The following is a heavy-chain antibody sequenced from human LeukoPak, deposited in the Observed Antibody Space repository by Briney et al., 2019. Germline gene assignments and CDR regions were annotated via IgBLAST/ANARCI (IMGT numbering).Heavy chain of an antibody. J-gene: IGHJ4*02. V-gene: IGHV4-34*01. CDR3: ARGDVGEYSFDY. CDR1: GGSISGYY. CDR2: INHSGST. D-gene: IGHD3-10*01. Sequence: SETLSLTCTVSGGSISGYYWSWIRQPPGKGLEWIGEINHSGSTNYNPSLKSRVTISVDTSKNQFSLKLSSVIAADTAVYYCARGDVGEYSFDYWGQGTLVTVSS.